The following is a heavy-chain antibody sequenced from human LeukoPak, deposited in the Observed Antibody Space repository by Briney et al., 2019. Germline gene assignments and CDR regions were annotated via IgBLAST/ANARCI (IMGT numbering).Heavy chain of an antibody. CDR2: ISAYSGNT. V-gene: IGHV1-18*01. CDR3: ARATGFGSGIAGARGAPKYYFDY. D-gene: IGHD6-13*01. J-gene: IGHJ4*02. CDR1: GYTFTSYG. Sequence: ASVKVSCKASGYTFTSYGISWVRQAPGQGLEWMGWISAYSGNTDSAQRLQGGLTMTTDTSTSTAYMELRSLRSDDTAVYYCARATGFGSGIAGARGAPKYYFDYWGQGTLVTVSS.